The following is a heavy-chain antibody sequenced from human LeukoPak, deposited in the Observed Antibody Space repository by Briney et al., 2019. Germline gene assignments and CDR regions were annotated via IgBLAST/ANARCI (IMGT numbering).Heavy chain of an antibody. V-gene: IGHV1-18*04. J-gene: IGHJ4*02. CDR2: ISAYNGNT. D-gene: IGHD6-19*01. Sequence: ASVKVSCKASGYSFTSYGISWVRQAPGQGLEWMGWISAYNGNTDYAQKLQGRVTMTTDTSTSTPYMELRSLRSDDTAVYYCARGGVGSGWYGSYFDYWGQGTLVTVSS. CDR3: ARGGVGSGWYGSYFDY. CDR1: GYSFTSYG.